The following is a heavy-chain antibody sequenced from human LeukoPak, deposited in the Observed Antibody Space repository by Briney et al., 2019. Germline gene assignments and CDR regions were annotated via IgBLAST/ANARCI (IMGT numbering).Heavy chain of an antibody. CDR3: ARDERCSSTSCQDY. Sequence: SGGSLRLPCAASGFTFSSYSMNWVRQAPGKGLEWVSSISSSSSYIYYADSVKGRFTISRDNAKNSLYLQMNSLRAEDTAVYYCARDERCSSTSCQDYWGQGTLVTVSS. J-gene: IGHJ4*02. V-gene: IGHV3-21*01. CDR1: GFTFSSYS. CDR2: ISSSSSYI. D-gene: IGHD2-2*01.